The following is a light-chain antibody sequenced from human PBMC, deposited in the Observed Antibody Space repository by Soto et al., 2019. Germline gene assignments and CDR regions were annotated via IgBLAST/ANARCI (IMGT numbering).Light chain of an antibody. CDR2: RNT. J-gene: IGLJ2*01. Sequence: QSVLTQPPSASGTPGQTVTISCSGSNSNIGSNYVYWYQQVPGTAPKLLIYRNTLRPSGVPDRFSGSKSGTSASLAISGLRSEDEADYYCCSYAGSQTLIFGGGTKLTVL. V-gene: IGLV1-47*01. CDR3: CSYAGSQTLI. CDR1: NSNIGSNY.